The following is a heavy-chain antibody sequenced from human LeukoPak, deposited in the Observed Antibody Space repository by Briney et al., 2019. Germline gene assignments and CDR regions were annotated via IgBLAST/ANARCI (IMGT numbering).Heavy chain of an antibody. V-gene: IGHV4-59*01. CDR3: ARDNDSRDPPHFDY. J-gene: IGHJ4*02. CDR2: VYYTGST. Sequence: SETLSLTCTVSGGSISSYYWSWVRQPPGKGLEWIGFVYYTGSTNYSPSLKSRVTISVDTSKNQFSLKLRSVTAADTAVYYCARDNDSRDPPHFDYWGQGTLVTVSS. D-gene: IGHD3-16*01. CDR1: GGSISSYY.